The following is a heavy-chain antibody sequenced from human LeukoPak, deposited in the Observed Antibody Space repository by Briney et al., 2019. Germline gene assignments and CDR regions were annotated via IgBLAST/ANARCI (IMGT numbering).Heavy chain of an antibody. CDR3: AKDHIVVVTATGTPDY. CDR1: GFTVSSNY. CDR2: IYSGGST. J-gene: IGHJ4*02. Sequence: PGGSLRLSCAASGFTVSSNYMSWVRQAPGKGLEWVSVIYSGGSTYYADSVKGRFTISRDNSKNTLYLQMNSLRAEDTAVYYCAKDHIVVVTATGTPDYWGQGTLVTVSS. V-gene: IGHV3-53*05. D-gene: IGHD2-21*02.